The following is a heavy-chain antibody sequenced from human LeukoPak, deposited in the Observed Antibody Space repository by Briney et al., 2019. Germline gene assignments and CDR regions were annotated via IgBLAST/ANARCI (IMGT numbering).Heavy chain of an antibody. CDR3: TRDRPHNWFDP. CDR1: GFTLSSYW. J-gene: IGHJ5*02. CDR2: INNDGSNT. V-gene: IGHV3-74*01. Sequence: GGSLRLSCVASGFTLSSYWMHWVRQAPGKGLGWVSQINNDGSNTIYADSVKGRFTVSRDNAKNTLYLQMHSLRVEDTAVYYCTRDRPHNWFDPWGQGTLVTVSS. D-gene: IGHD6-6*01.